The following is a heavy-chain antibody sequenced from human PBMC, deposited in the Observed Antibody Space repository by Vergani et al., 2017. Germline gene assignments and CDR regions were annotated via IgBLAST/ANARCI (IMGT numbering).Heavy chain of an antibody. J-gene: IGHJ4*02. Sequence: EVQLLESGGGLVQPGGSLRLSCAASGFTFSSYAMSWVRQAPGMGLEWVSAISGSGGSTYYADSVKGRFTISRDNSKNTLYLQMNSLRAEDTAVYYCAKNTGDYWMIDYWGQGTLVTVSS. CDR3: AKNTGDYWMIDY. CDR2: ISGSGGST. CDR1: GFTFSSYA. D-gene: IGHD4-17*01. V-gene: IGHV3-23*01.